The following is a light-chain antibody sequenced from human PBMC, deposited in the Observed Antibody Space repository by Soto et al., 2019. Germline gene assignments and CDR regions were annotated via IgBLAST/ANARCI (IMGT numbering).Light chain of an antibody. J-gene: IGLJ2*01. CDR2: GDN. CDR1: GSSIATNT. CDR3: AAWDGSLNNVL. Sequence: QPVLTQPPSASGTPGQRDTISCSGSGSSIATNTVNWYRQLPATATKLLIYGDNQRPSGVPDRFSGSKSGTSASLAISGLQSEDEADYYCAAWDGSLNNVLFGGGTKLTVL. V-gene: IGLV1-44*01.